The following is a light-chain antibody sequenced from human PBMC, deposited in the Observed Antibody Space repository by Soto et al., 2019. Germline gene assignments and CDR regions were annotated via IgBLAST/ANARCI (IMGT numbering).Light chain of an antibody. CDR3: SSYGGINNLV. J-gene: IGLJ2*01. CDR1: SIDIGAYKY. Sequence: QSVLTQPPSSSGSPGQSVTISCSGTSIDIGAYKYVSWYQQHPGKAPKLIIYEVDKRPSGVPDRFSGSKSGNTASLTVSGLQGEDDADYYCSSYGGINNLVFGGGTKLTVL. CDR2: EVD. V-gene: IGLV2-8*01.